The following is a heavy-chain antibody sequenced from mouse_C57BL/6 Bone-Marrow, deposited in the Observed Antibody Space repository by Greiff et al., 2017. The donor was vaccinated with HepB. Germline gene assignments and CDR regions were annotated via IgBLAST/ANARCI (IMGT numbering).Heavy chain of an antibody. CDR3: ARDYGNPPGSYYFDY. J-gene: IGHJ2*01. D-gene: IGHD2-1*01. CDR2: IDPSDSYT. CDR1: GYTFTSYW. Sequence: QVQLQQPGAELVKPGASVKLYCKASGYTFTSYWMQWVKQRPGQGLEWIGEIDPSDSYTNYNQKFKGKATLTVDTSSSTAYMQLSSLTSEDSAVYYCARDYGNPPGSYYFDYWGQGTTLTVSS. V-gene: IGHV1-50*01.